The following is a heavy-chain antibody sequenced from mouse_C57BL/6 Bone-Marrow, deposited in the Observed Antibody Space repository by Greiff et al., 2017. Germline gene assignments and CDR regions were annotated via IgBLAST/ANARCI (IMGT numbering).Heavy chain of an antibody. Sequence: EVMLVESGGDLVKPGGSLKLSCAASGFTFSSYGMSWVRQTPDKRLEWVATISSGGSSTYYPDSGKGRFTISRDNAKNTLYLQMSSLKSEDTAMYYCARRSYAMDYWGQGTSVTVSS. V-gene: IGHV5-6*02. CDR3: ARRSYAMDY. J-gene: IGHJ4*01. CDR1: GFTFSSYG. CDR2: ISSGGSST.